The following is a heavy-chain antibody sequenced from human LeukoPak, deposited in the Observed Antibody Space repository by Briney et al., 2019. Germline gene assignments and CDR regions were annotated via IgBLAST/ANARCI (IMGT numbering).Heavy chain of an antibody. CDR1: AFTFSSYT. CDR3: APSGRGGYSYGF. Sequence: GGSLRLSCAASAFTFSSYTMNWVRQAPGKGLEWVSSISSSGSYIYYADSVKGRFTISRDNSKNTLYLQMNSLRAEDTAVYYCAPSGRGGYSYGFWGQGTLVTVSS. V-gene: IGHV3-21*01. CDR2: ISSSGSYI. D-gene: IGHD5-18*01. J-gene: IGHJ4*02.